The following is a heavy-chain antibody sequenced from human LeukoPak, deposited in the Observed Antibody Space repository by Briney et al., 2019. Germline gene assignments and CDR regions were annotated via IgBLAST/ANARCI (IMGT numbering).Heavy chain of an antibody. V-gene: IGHV1-2*02. CDR2: INPNSGGT. CDR1: GYTFIGYY. Sequence: ASVKVSCKASGYTFIGYYMHWVRQAPGQGLEWMGWINPNSGGTNYAQKFQGRVTMTRDTSISTAYMELSRLRSDDTAVYYCARAASSSRKKWFDPWGQGTLVTVSS. J-gene: IGHJ5*02. D-gene: IGHD6-13*01. CDR3: ARAASSSRKKWFDP.